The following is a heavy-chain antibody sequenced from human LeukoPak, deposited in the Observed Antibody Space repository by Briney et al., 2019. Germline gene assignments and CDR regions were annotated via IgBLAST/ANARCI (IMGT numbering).Heavy chain of an antibody. CDR3: ASPSPDTAMVPFDY. CDR1: GYTFTGYY. V-gene: IGHV1-2*02. Sequence: ASVKVSCKASGYTFTGYYMHWVRQAPGQGLEWMGWINPNSGGTNYAQKFQGGVTMTRDTSISTAYMELSRLRSDDTAVYYCASPSPDTAMVPFDYWGQGTLVTVSS. J-gene: IGHJ4*02. D-gene: IGHD5-18*01. CDR2: INPNSGGT.